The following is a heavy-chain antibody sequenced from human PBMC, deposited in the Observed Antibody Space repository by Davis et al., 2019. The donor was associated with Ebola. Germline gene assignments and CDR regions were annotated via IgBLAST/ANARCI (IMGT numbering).Heavy chain of an antibody. CDR2: FYYSGST. CDR3: ARGATGVLTSYFDY. J-gene: IGHJ4*02. D-gene: IGHD4/OR15-4a*01. V-gene: IGHV4-39*01. CDR1: GGSISSSSYY. Sequence: MPSETLSLTCTVSGGSISSSSYYWGWIRQPPGKGLEWVGRFYYSGSTYYNASLKSRVTISVDTSKNQFSLKLSSVTAADTAVYFCARGATGVLTSYFDYWGQGTLVTVSS.